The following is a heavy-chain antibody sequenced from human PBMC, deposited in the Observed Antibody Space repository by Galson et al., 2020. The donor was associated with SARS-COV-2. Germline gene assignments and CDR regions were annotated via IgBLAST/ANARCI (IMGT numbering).Heavy chain of an antibody. CDR3: AMGGWGYCSSTSCDTYMGV. D-gene: IGHD2-2*02. Sequence: SVKVSCKASGGTFSSYAISWVRQAPGQGLEWMGGIIPIFGTANYAQKFQGRVTITADESTTTAYMELSSLRSEDTAVYYCAMGGWGYCSSTSCDTYMGVWGKGTTVTVSS. J-gene: IGHJ6*03. V-gene: IGHV1-69*13. CDR2: IIPIFGTA. CDR1: GGTFSSYA.